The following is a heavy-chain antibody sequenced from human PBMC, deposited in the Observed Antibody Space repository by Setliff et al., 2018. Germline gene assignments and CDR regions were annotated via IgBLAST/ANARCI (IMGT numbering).Heavy chain of an antibody. CDR1: GGTFSSYA. D-gene: IGHD1-26*01. CDR2: ISAYNANK. Sequence: AAVKVSCKASGGTFSSYAISWVRQAPGQGLEWMGWISAYNANKIYAQKFQGRVTMTEDTSTDTAYMELSSLRSEDTAVYYCARGRTVGATNRHRLYYFDYWGQGTLVTVSS. CDR3: ARGRTVGATNRHRLYYFDY. V-gene: IGHV1-18*01. J-gene: IGHJ4*02.